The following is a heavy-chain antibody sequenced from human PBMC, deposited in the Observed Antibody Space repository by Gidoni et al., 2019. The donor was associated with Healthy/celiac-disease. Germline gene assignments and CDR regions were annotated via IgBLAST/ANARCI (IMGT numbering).Heavy chain of an antibody. CDR2: ISGSGGST. V-gene: IGHV3-23*01. CDR1: GSTFSSYA. D-gene: IGHD3-10*01. Sequence: VQLLESGGGLVQPGGSLRLSLAASGSTFSSYAMSWVRQAPGKGLECVSAISGSGGSTYYADSVKGRFTISRDNSKNTLYLQMNSPRAEDTAVYYCANTPYYGTFDYWGQGTLVTVSS. J-gene: IGHJ4*02. CDR3: ANTPYYGTFDY.